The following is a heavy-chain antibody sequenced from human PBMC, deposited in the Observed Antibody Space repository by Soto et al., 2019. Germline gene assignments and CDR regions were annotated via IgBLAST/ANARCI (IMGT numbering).Heavy chain of an antibody. V-gene: IGHV4-31*03. CDR1: GGSMTSEGYY. D-gene: IGHD1-26*01. Sequence: SETLSLTCTVSGGSMTSEGYYWSWIRQLPGKGLEWIGYIYYSGSIFYNPFLKSRASISAHSSKKQFSLKLSSVTAADTAVYCCARSRLWEQHFDSWGQGTLVTVSS. CDR2: IYYSGSI. J-gene: IGHJ4*02. CDR3: ARSRLWEQHFDS.